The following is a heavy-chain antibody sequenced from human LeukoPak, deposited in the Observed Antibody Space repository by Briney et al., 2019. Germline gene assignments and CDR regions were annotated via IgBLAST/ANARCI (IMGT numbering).Heavy chain of an antibody. D-gene: IGHD1-7*01. Sequence: PGGSLRLSCAASGFTFSNAWMSWVRQAPGKGLEWVGRIKSKTDGGTTDYAAPVKGRFTISRDDSKNTLYLQMNSLKTEDTAVYYCTTGFRKNWNYVHGYWGQGTLVTVSS. CDR3: TTGFRKNWNYVHGY. CDR2: IKSKTDGGTT. V-gene: IGHV3-15*01. CDR1: GFTFSNAW. J-gene: IGHJ4*02.